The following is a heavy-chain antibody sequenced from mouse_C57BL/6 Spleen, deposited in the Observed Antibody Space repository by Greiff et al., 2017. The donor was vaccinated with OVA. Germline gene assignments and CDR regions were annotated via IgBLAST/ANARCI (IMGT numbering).Heavy chain of an antibody. CDR2: INPNNGGT. CDR1: GYTFTDYN. Sequence: VQLKQSGPELVKPGASVKMSCKASGYTFTDYNMHWVKQSHGKSLEWIGYINPNNGGTSYNQKFKGKATLTVNKSSSTAYMELRSLTAEDSAVYYCARLIYYFDYWGQGTTLTVSS. CDR3: ARLIYYFDY. V-gene: IGHV1-22*01. J-gene: IGHJ2*01.